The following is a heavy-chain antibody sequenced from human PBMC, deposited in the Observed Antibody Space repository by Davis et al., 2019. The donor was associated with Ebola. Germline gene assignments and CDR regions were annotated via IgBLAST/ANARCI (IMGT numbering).Heavy chain of an antibody. V-gene: IGHV3-7*01. CDR3: ARDLGRFDY. CDR2: IKQDGSEK. Sequence: GGSLRLSCEASEFTFSTFWMSWVRQAPGKGLEWVASIKQDGSEKYYVDSVKGRFTISRDNAKNSLYLQMNSLRAEDTAVYYCARDLGRFDYWGQGTLVTVSS. CDR1: EFTFSTFW. J-gene: IGHJ4*02.